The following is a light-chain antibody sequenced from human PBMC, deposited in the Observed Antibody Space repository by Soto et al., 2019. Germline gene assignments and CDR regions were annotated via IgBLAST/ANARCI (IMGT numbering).Light chain of an antibody. CDR1: SSDVGGYNY. CDR3: CSYAGRYTL. CDR2: DVS. Sequence: QSALTQPRSVSGSPGQSVTISCTGTSSDVGGYNYVSWYQQHPGKAPKLMIYDVSKRPSGVPDRFSGSKSGNPASLNISGLQAEDEADYYCCSYAGRYTLFGGGTKLTVL. J-gene: IGLJ2*01. V-gene: IGLV2-11*01.